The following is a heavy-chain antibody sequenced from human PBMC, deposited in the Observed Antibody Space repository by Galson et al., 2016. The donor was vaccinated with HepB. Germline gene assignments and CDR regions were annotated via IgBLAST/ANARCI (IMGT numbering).Heavy chain of an antibody. CDR2: ISGGSNYK. Sequence: SLRLSCAASGFTFTRYTMNWVRQSPGKGLEWVSSISGGSNYKYCADSVKGRFTISRDNSKNSLYLQMNSLRAEDTAIYFCARTPGYSGTWYDAFDIWGPGTIVTVSS. CDR3: ARTPGYSGTWYDAFDI. CDR1: GFTFTRYT. J-gene: IGHJ3*02. V-gene: IGHV3-21*01. D-gene: IGHD6-13*01.